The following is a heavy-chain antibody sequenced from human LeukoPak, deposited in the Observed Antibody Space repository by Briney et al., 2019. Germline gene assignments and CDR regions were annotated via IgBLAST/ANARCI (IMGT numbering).Heavy chain of an antibody. CDR3: AKDPRDISTGNYDEFDI. J-gene: IGHJ3*02. CDR2: INPSLQIP. Sequence: ASVKVSCKASGYTFTGYYMHWVRQAPGQGLEWLGIINPSLQIPIYAQTFQGRVTMTTDMSTSTFYMELSNLVSEDTAVYYCAKDPRDISTGNYDEFDIWGQGTMVTVSS. D-gene: IGHD3-9*01. CDR1: GYTFTGYY. V-gene: IGHV1-46*01.